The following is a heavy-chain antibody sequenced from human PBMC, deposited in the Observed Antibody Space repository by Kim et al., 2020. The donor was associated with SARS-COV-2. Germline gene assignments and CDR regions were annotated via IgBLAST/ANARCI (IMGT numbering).Heavy chain of an antibody. CDR3: ARRPSGLVPLIDD. V-gene: IGHV4-39*01. J-gene: IGHJ4*02. Sequence: YNPTRKSRITISVDTSKNQFSLKLSSVTAADTAVYYCARRPSGLVPLIDDWGQGTLVTVSS. D-gene: IGHD6-19*01.